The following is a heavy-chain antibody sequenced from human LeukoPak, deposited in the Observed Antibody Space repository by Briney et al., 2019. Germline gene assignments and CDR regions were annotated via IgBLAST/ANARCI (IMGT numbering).Heavy chain of an antibody. CDR3: ATGGGDYVRYYYYGMDV. J-gene: IGHJ6*02. CDR2: ISAYNGNT. Sequence: ASVKVSCKASGYTFTSYGISWVRQAPGQGLEWMGWISAYNGNTNYAQKLQGRVTMTTDTSTGTAYMELRSLRSDDTAVYYCATGGGDYVRYYYYGMDVWGQGTTVTVSS. D-gene: IGHD4-17*01. CDR1: GYTFTSYG. V-gene: IGHV1-18*01.